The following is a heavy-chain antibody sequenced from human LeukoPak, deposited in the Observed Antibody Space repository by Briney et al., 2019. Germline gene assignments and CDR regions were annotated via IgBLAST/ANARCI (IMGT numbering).Heavy chain of an antibody. V-gene: IGHV3-23*01. D-gene: IGHD3-22*01. J-gene: IGHJ4*02. Sequence: GGSLRLSCAASGFTFSTYSMNWVRQAPGKGLEWVSAISGSGGSTYYADSVKGRFTISRDNSKNTLYLQMNSLRAEDTAVYYCAKLQYYYDSSGQDYWGQGTLVTVSS. CDR2: ISGSGGST. CDR3: AKLQYYYDSSGQDY. CDR1: GFTFSTYS.